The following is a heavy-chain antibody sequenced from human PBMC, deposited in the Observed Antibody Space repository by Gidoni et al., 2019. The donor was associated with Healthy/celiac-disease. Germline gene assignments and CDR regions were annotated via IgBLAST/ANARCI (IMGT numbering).Heavy chain of an antibody. CDR3: AKDRGGSTGSYYFDY. V-gene: IGHV3-23*01. CDR1: GFTFSSYA. Sequence: EVQLLESGGGLVQPGGSLRLSCAASGFTFSSYAMGWVRQAPGKGLEWVSAISGSGGSTYYADSVKGRFTISRDNSKNTLYLQMNSLRAEDTAVYYCAKDRGGSTGSYYFDYWGQGTLVTVSS. D-gene: IGHD3-10*01. CDR2: ISGSGGST. J-gene: IGHJ4*02.